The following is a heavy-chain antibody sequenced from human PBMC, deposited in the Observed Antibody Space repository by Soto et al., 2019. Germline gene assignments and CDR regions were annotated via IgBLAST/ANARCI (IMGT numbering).Heavy chain of an antibody. D-gene: IGHD3-16*02. CDR3: ARVVHDYVWGSYRDYYYGMDV. CDR2: PYYRSKWYN. CDR1: GDSVSSNSAA. Sequence: SQTLSLTCAISGDSVSSNSAAWNWIRQSPARGLEWLGRPYYRSKWYNDYAVSVKSRITINPDTSKNQFSLQLNSVTPEDTAVYYCARVVHDYVWGSYRDYYYGMDVWGQGTTVTVSS. V-gene: IGHV6-1*01. J-gene: IGHJ6*02.